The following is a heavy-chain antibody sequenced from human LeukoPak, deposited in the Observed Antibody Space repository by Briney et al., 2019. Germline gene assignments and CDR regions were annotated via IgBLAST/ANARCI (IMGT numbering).Heavy chain of an antibody. CDR1: GFSFSRYD. CDR3: ARDMSYDSSAYHHYYFDY. D-gene: IGHD3-22*01. V-gene: IGHV3-30*02. Sequence: GGSLRLSCAASGFSFSRYDIHWVRQAPGKGLEWVAFIRYDGSNKNYADSVKGRFTISRDNFMSTVYLQMNSLRAEDTAVYYCARDMSYDSSAYHHYYFDYWGQGTLVTVSS. J-gene: IGHJ4*02. CDR2: IRYDGSNK.